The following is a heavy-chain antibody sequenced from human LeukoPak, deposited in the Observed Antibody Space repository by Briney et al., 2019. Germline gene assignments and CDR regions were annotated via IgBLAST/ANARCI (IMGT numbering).Heavy chain of an antibody. V-gene: IGHV3-23*01. CDR2: ISGSGGST. D-gene: IGHD4-17*01. CDR1: GFTFSSYA. CDR3: AKDSPGDYGYYYYGMDV. J-gene: IGHJ6*02. Sequence: GGSLRLSCAASGFTFSSYAMSWVRQAPGKGLEWVSAISGSGGSTYYADSVKGRFTISRDNSKNTLYLQMYSLRAEDTAVYYCAKDSPGDYGYYYYGMDVWGQGTTVTVSS.